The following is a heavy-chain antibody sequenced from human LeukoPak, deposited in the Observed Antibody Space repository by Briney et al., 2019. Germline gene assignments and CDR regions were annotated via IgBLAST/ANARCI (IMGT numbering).Heavy chain of an antibody. V-gene: IGHV3-30*04. J-gene: IGHJ4*02. D-gene: IGHD3-10*01. Sequence: RSLRLSCAASGFTFSSYVMHWVRQAPGKGLEWVAIISYDGSNEYYADSVKGRFTISRDNAKNSLYLQMNSLRAEDTAVYYCARVSVIFVGELTNLPDYWGQGTLVTVSS. CDR2: ISYDGSNE. CDR3: ARVSVIFVGELTNLPDY. CDR1: GFTFSSYV.